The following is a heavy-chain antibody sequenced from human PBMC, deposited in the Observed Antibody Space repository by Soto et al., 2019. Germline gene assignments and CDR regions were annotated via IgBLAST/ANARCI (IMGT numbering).Heavy chain of an antibody. CDR3: ARGLYGDSREYFQY. V-gene: IGHV3-48*01. CDR1: GFTFSTYS. CDR2: ISSSSTTI. J-gene: IGHJ1*01. Sequence: EVQLVESEGCLVQPGGSLRLSCAASGFTFSTYSMNWVRQAPGKGLEWVSYISSSSTTIYYADSVKGRFTISRDNAKNSLYLQMNSLRAEDTAVYYCARGLYGDSREYFQYWGQGTLVTVSS. D-gene: IGHD4-17*01.